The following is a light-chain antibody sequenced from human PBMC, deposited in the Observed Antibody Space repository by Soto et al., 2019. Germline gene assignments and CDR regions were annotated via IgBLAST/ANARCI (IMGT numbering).Light chain of an antibody. Sequence: QSGLTQPASVSLSPGQSITISCTGTSSDVGGYNYVSWYQQHPGKAPKLMIYEVSNRPSGVSNRFSVSKSGNTASLTISGLQAEDEADYYCSSYTSSSTLGVFGTGTKVTVL. J-gene: IGLJ1*01. V-gene: IGLV2-14*01. CDR2: EVS. CDR3: SSYTSSSTLGV. CDR1: SSDVGGYNY.